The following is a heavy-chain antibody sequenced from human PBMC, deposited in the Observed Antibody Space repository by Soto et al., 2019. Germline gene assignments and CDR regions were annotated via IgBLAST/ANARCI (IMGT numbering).Heavy chain of an antibody. CDR1: GYSFTNYW. V-gene: IGHV5-51*01. CDR3: ARHNRYSSTWFEGWFDP. Sequence: PGESLKISCQGSGYSFTNYWVGWVRQIPGRGPEWMGIIHPGDSDTRYSPFFQGQVTISADKSISTAYLQWSSLKASDTAMYYCARHNRYSSTWFEGWFDPWGQGTLVTVSS. CDR2: IHPGDSDT. J-gene: IGHJ5*02. D-gene: IGHD6-13*01.